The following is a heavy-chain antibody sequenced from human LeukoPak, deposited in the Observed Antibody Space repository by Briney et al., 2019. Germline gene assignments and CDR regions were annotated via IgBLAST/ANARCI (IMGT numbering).Heavy chain of an antibody. CDR3: ARGQWLADD. J-gene: IGHJ4*02. CDR2: MYYSGST. CDR1: GGSVSSGSDY. V-gene: IGHV4-61*01. D-gene: IGHD6-19*01. Sequence: PSETLSLTCIVSGGSVSSGSDYWSWIRQPPGKGLEWIGFMYYSGSTNYNPSLKSRVSISVDTSKSQFSLNLRSVSAADTAVYYCARGQWLADDWGQGMLVTVSS.